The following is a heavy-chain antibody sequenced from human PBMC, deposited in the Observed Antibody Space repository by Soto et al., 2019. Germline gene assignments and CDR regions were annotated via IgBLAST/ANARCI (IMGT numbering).Heavy chain of an antibody. CDR1: GFTFSSFT. CDR3: ARSIAVAGTPEFDY. D-gene: IGHD6-19*01. Sequence: GGSLRLSCAASGFTFSSFTMHWVRQAPGKGLEWVAVISYDDGTNKDYADSVKGRFTISRDNPKNTLYLQMNGLRAEDTAVYYCARSIAVAGTPEFDYWGQGTLVTVSS. CDR2: ISYDDGTNK. V-gene: IGHV3-30-3*01. J-gene: IGHJ4*02.